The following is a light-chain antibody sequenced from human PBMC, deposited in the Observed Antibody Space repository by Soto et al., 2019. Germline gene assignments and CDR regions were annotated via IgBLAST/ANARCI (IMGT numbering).Light chain of an antibody. J-gene: IGKJ1*01. CDR2: GAS. Sequence: EIVLTQSPGTLSLSPGERATLSCRASQTVSSRFLAWYQQKPGQAPRLLIYGASNRATGIPDRFSGSGSGTDFTLTISRLEPEDFAVYSCQQYGSSWKFGQGTKVEIK. CDR1: QTVSSRF. V-gene: IGKV3-20*01. CDR3: QQYGSSWK.